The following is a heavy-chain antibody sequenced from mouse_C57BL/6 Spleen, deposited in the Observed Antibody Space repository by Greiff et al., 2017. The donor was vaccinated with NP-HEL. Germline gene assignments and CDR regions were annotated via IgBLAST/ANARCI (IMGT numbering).Heavy chain of an antibody. CDR1: GYTFTSYW. CDR3: TRSGSNSGYFDV. Sequence: EVQLQQSGTVLARPGASVKMSCKTSGYTFTSYWMHWVNQRPGQGLVWIGAIYPGNSDTSYNQKFKGKAKLTAVTSASTAYMELSSLTTEDSAVYYCTRSGSNSGYFDVWGTGTTVTVSS. V-gene: IGHV1-5*01. CDR2: IYPGNSDT. J-gene: IGHJ1*03. D-gene: IGHD2-5*01.